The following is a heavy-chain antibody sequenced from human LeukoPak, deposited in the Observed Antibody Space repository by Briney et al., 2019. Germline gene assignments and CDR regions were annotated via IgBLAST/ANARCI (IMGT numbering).Heavy chain of an antibody. J-gene: IGHJ5*02. D-gene: IGHD3-10*01. CDR1: GGSISSYY. CDR3: ARHSRLLWFGELPQRNWFDP. Sequence: SETLSLTCTVSGGSISSYYWSWIRQPPGKGLEWIGYIYYSGSTNYNPSLKSRVTISVETSKNQFSLKLSSVTAADTAVYYCARHSRLLWFGELPQRNWFDPWGQGTLVTVSS. V-gene: IGHV4-59*08. CDR2: IYYSGST.